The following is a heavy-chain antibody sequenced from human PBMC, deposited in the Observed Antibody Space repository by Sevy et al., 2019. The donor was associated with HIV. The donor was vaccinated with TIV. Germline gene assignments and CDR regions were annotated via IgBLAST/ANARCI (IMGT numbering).Heavy chain of an antibody. Sequence: GGSLRLSCAASGFTFSSYAMSWVRQAPGKGLEWVSGISGSGGSTVHADSVKGRFTISRDNSKNTLYLQVNSLRAEDTAVYYCVKDRSPYYYYGMDVWGQGTTVTVSS. CDR1: GFTFSSYA. CDR3: VKDRSPYYYYGMDV. V-gene: IGHV3-23*01. CDR2: ISGSGGST. D-gene: IGHD3-10*01. J-gene: IGHJ6*02.